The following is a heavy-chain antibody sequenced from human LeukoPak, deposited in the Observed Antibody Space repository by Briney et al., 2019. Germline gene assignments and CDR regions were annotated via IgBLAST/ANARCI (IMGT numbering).Heavy chain of an antibody. CDR3: ARAPIPYDRSRTDYRFDP. Sequence: PSQTLSLTCTVSNGSINSGGYYWTWIRQHPGKGLEWIGYIYYSGSTNYNPSLKSRVTISLDTSKSQFSLKLTSVTAADTAVYYCARAPIPYDRSRTDYRFDPWGQGTLVTVAS. J-gene: IGHJ5*02. V-gene: IGHV4-31*03. CDR2: IYYSGST. D-gene: IGHD3-16*01. CDR1: NGSINSGGYY.